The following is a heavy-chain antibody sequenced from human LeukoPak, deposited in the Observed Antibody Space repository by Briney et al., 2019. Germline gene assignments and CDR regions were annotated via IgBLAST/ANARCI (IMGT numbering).Heavy chain of an antibody. D-gene: IGHD2-15*01. V-gene: IGHV1-2*02. J-gene: IGHJ2*01. CDR1: GYTFTGYY. CDR2: INPNSGGT. CDR3: ARDARDIVVVVAAIWYFDL. Sequence: ASVKVSCKASGYTFTGYYMHWVRQAPGQGLEWMGWINPNSGGTNYAQKFQGRVTMTRDTSICTAYMELSRLRSDDTAVYYCARDARDIVVVVAAIWYFDLWGRGTLVTVSS.